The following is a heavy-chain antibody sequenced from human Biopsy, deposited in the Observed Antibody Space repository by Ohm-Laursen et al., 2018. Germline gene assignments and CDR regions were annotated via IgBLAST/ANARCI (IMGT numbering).Heavy chain of an antibody. CDR3: VRGVDYYDPYHYYALDV. V-gene: IGHV4-34*01. J-gene: IGHJ6*02. Sequence: SETLSLTCAVYGESFNGYYWSWIRRTPGKGLEWIGEINHSGRTNYNPSLKSRVTVSVDTSKNQFCLKVRYVTAADTAVYYCVRGVDYYDPYHYYALDVWGQGTTVTVSS. CDR1: GESFNGYY. CDR2: INHSGRT. D-gene: IGHD3-22*01.